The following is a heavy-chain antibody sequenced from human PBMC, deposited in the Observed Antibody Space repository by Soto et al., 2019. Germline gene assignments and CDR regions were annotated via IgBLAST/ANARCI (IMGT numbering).Heavy chain of an antibody. D-gene: IGHD2-15*01. CDR3: AGAYCSGDTFSPYNWFGP. J-gene: IGHJ5*02. CDR2: INHSGST. Sequence: SETLSLTCAVYGGSFIGYYWSWIRQPPGKGLEWIGEINHSGSTNYNPSLKSRVTISVDTSKNQFSLKLSSVTAADTAVYYCAGAYCSGDTFSPYNWFGPCGQIPLVT. CDR1: GGSFIGYY. V-gene: IGHV4-34*01.